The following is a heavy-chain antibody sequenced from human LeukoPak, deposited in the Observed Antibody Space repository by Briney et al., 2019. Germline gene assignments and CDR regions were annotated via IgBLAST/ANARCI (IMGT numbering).Heavy chain of an antibody. CDR1: GGSFSGYY. CDR2: INHSGST. Sequence: SETLSLTCAVYGGSFSGYYWSWIRQPPGKGLEWIGEINHSGSTNYNPSLKSRVTISVDMSKNQFSLKLSSVTAADTAVYYCERGRRGATTDYWGQGTLVTVSS. V-gene: IGHV4-34*01. D-gene: IGHD1-26*01. CDR3: ERGRRGATTDY. J-gene: IGHJ4*02.